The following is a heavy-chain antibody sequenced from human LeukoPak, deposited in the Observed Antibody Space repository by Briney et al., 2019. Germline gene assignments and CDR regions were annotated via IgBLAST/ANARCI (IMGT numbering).Heavy chain of an antibody. V-gene: IGHV1-8*03. CDR2: MNPNSGNT. J-gene: IGHJ3*02. CDR3: ARHSSRGTDAFDI. D-gene: IGHD6-13*01. Sequence: ASVKVSCKASGYTFTSYDINWVRQATGQGLEWMGWMNPNSGNTGYAQKFQGRVTITRNTSISTAYMELSSLRSEDTAVYYCARHSSRGTDAFDIWGQGTMVTVSS. CDR1: GYTFTSYD.